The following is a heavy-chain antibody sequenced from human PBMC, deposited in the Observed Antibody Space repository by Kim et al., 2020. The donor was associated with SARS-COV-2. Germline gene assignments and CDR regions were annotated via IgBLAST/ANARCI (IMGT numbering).Heavy chain of an antibody. D-gene: IGHD4-4*01. J-gene: IGHJ4*02. Sequence: SETLSLTCTVSGGSISSYYWSWIRQPPGKGLEWIGYIYYSGSTNYNPSLKSRVTISVDTSKNQFSLKLSSVTAADTAVYYCARVSDHTVGFLFDYWGQGTLVTVSS. CDR1: GGSISSYY. V-gene: IGHV4-59*13. CDR2: IYYSGST. CDR3: ARVSDHTVGFLFDY.